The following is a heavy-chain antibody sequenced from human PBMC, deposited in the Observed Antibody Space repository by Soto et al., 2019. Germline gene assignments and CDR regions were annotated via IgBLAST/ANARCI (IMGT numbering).Heavy chain of an antibody. V-gene: IGHV3-21*01. D-gene: IGHD2-15*01. CDR1: GFTFSSYS. CDR3: ARDPPGYCSGGSCYQGLFDY. Sequence: GGSLRLSCAASGFTFSSYSMNWVRQAPGKGLEWVSSISSSSSYIYYADSVKGRFTISRDNAKNSLYLQMNSLRAEDTAVYYCARDPPGYCSGGSCYQGLFDYWGQGTLVTVSS. J-gene: IGHJ4*02. CDR2: ISSSSSYI.